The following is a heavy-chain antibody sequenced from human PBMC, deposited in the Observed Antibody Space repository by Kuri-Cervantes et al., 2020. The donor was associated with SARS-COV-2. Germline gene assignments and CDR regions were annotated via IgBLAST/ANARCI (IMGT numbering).Heavy chain of an antibody. CDR1: GGPISSGSSY. CDR3: ASDLFGGFGDLGY. J-gene: IGHJ4*02. D-gene: IGHD3-10*01. CDR2: IFYREST. V-gene: IGHV4-39*07. Sequence: PETLSLTCTISGGPISSGSSYWGWIRQPPGKGLEWIGSIFYRESTFYNPSLKSRVTISVDKSKNQFSLNLTSVTAADPAVYFCASDLFGGFGDLGYCGQDRLVTVSS.